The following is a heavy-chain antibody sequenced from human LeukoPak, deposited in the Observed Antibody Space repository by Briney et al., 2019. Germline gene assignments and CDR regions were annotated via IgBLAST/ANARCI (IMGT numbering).Heavy chain of an antibody. J-gene: IGHJ5*02. CDR3: ARGSTRDKFDP. D-gene: IGHD2-15*01. V-gene: IGHV4-39*07. CDR2: IYYSGST. Sequence: SETLSLTCTVSGGSISSGGYYWSWIRQPPGKGLEWIGSIYYSGSTYYNPSLKSRVTISVDTSKNQFSLKLSSVTAADTAVYYCARGSTRDKFDPWGQGTLVTVSS. CDR1: GGSISSGGYY.